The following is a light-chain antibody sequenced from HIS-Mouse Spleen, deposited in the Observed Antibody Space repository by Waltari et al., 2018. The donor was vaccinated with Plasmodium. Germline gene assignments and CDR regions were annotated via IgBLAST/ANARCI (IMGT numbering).Light chain of an antibody. V-gene: IGLV3-10*01. Sequence: SYELTQPPSVSVSPGPTARITCSVDALPKKYAYWYQQKSGPAPVLVIYEDSKRPSGIPERFSGSSSGTMATLTISGAQVEDEADYYCYSTDSSGNHRVFGGGTKLTVL. CDR3: YSTDSSGNHRV. CDR1: ALPKKY. J-gene: IGLJ3*02. CDR2: EDS.